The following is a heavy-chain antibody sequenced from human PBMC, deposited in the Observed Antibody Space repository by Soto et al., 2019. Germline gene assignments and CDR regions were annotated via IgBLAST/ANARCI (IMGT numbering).Heavy chain of an antibody. D-gene: IGHD6-13*01. Sequence: QVQLQESGPGLVKPSQTLSLTCTVSGGSISSGGYYWSWIRQHPGKGLEWIGYIYYSVSTYYNPSRKSRVTISVDTSKNQFSLKLSSVTAADTAVYYCSSSAAGHYFDYRGQGTLVTVSS. CDR1: GGSISSGGYY. J-gene: IGHJ4*02. CDR3: SSSAAGHYFDY. V-gene: IGHV4-31*03. CDR2: IYYSVST.